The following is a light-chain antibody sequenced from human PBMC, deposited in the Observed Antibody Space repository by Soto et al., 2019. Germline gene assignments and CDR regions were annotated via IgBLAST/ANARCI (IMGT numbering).Light chain of an antibody. V-gene: IGKV1-9*01. CDR1: HSVADY. J-gene: IGKJ4*01. CDR2: AAS. Sequence: DTQLTQSPSFLSASIGDRVTITCRASHSVADYLAWYQQKSGKGPTLLIFAASIPADGVPSRFSGNISGTDYTLTIASLHPEDFGTYFCQQLHSYPRTFGGGTKVDIK. CDR3: QQLHSYPRT.